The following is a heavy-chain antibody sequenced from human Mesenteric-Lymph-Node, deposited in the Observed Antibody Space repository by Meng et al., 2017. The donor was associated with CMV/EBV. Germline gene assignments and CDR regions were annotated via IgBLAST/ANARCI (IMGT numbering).Heavy chain of an antibody. V-gene: IGHV4-39*07. CDR2: AYYSGTT. Sequence: VSGGSITSTSYYWGWIRQAPGKGLEWIGGAYYSGTTYYNPSLKSRVTISLDTSKNQFSLNLDSVTAADTAVYYCARVPIYDTSGSPSWGQGTLVTVSS. J-gene: IGHJ5*02. D-gene: IGHD3-22*01. CDR1: GGSITSTSYY. CDR3: ARVPIYDTSGSPS.